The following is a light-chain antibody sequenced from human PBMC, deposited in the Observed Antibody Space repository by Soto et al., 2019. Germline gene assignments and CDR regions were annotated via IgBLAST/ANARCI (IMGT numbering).Light chain of an antibody. J-gene: IGKJ4*01. CDR3: QRRSSRPALT. V-gene: IGKV3-11*01. Sequence: EIVLTQSPATLSLSPGERATLSCRASQSVSRSLAWYQQKPGQAPRLLIYDASNRATGVPARFSGSGSGADFTLTISSLEPEDFAVYYCQRRSSRPALTFGGGTKVDIK. CDR2: DAS. CDR1: QSVSRS.